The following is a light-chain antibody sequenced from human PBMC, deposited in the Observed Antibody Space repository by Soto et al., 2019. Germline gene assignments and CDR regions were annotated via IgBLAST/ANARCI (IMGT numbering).Light chain of an antibody. J-gene: IGKJ3*01. Sequence: EIVLTQYPATLSLSPGERATLSCRASKSVSSYLAWYQQKPGQAPRLLIYDASNCSTGIPAMFSRSGSGSDFTLTISSLEPEDCAGYYCQQRSNFPLTFGPGIKVYIK. V-gene: IGKV3-11*01. CDR1: KSVSSY. CDR2: DAS. CDR3: QQRSNFPLT.